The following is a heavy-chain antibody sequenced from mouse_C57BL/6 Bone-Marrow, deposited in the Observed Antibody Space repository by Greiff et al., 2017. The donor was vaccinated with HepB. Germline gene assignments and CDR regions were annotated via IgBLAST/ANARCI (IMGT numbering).Heavy chain of an antibody. D-gene: IGHD1-1*01. CDR2: IYPRDGST. Sequence: LQESGPELVKPGASVKLSCKASGYTFTSYDINWVKQRPGQGLEWIGWIYPRDGSTKYNEKFKGKATLTVDTSSSTAYMELHSLTSEDSAVYFCARPYGSSYNYFDYWGQGTTLTVSS. CDR1: GYTFTSYD. CDR3: ARPYGSSYNYFDY. V-gene: IGHV1-85*01. J-gene: IGHJ2*01.